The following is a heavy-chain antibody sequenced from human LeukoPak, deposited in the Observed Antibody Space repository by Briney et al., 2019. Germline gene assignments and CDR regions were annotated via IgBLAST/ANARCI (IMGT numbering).Heavy chain of an antibody. J-gene: IGHJ4*02. Sequence: GGSLRLSCAASGFTFSSYSMNWVRQAPGKGLEWVSAISGSGGSTYYADSVKGRLTISRDNSKNTLYLQMSSLRAEGTAVYYCAKNDLQSYYDSSGYFDYWGQGTLVTVSS. D-gene: IGHD3-22*01. V-gene: IGHV3-23*01. CDR2: ISGSGGST. CDR3: AKNDLQSYYDSSGYFDY. CDR1: GFTFSSYS.